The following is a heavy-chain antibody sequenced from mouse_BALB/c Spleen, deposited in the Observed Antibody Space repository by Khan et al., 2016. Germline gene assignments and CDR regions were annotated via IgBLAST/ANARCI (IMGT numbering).Heavy chain of an antibody. Sequence: EVQLQESGPGLVKPSQSLSLTCTVTGYSITSDYAWNWIRQFPGNKLEWMGYISYSGSTSYNPSLKRRISITRDTSKNQFFLQLNSVTTEDTATYYCARDGIMITNAMDYWGQGTSVTVSS. J-gene: IGHJ4*01. V-gene: IGHV3-2*02. CDR1: GYSITSDYA. CDR3: ARDGIMITNAMDY. D-gene: IGHD2-4*01. CDR2: ISYSGST.